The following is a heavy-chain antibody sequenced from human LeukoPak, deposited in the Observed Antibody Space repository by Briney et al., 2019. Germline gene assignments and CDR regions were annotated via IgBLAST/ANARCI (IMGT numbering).Heavy chain of an antibody. D-gene: IGHD6-13*01. Sequence: GGPLRLSCAASGFTFSSYWTHWVRQAPGKGLVWVSRINSDGSSTSYADSVKGRFTISRDNAKDTLYLQMNSLRAEDTAVYYCARVVAAGLFDIWGQGTMVTVSS. CDR3: ARVVAAGLFDI. CDR1: GFTFSSYW. CDR2: INSDGSST. J-gene: IGHJ3*02. V-gene: IGHV3-74*01.